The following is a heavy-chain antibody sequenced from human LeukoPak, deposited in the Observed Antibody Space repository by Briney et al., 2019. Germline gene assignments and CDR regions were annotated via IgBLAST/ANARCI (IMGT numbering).Heavy chain of an antibody. CDR1: GFTFSSYG. J-gene: IGHJ5*02. Sequence: GRSLRLSCAASGFTFSSYGMHWVRQAPGKGLEGVAVIWYDGSNKYYADSVKGRFTISRDNSKNTLYLQMNSLRAEDTAVYYCARSRPAWVLWFDPWGQGTLVTVSS. CDR3: ARSRPAWVLWFDP. V-gene: IGHV3-33*01. D-gene: IGHD1-26*01. CDR2: IWYDGSNK.